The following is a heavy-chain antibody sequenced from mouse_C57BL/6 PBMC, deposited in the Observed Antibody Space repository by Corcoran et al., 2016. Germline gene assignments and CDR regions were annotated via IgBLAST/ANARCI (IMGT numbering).Heavy chain of an antibody. CDR1: GYTFTSYW. J-gene: IGHJ2*01. CDR2: IHPNSGST. Sequence: QVQLQQPGAELVKPGASVKLSCKASGYTFTSYWMHWVKQRPGQGLEWIGMIHPNSGSTNYNEKFKSKATLTVDKSSSTAYMQLSSLTSEDSAVYYCAREEIYDGYYPYFDYWGQGTTLTVSS. V-gene: IGHV1-64*01. D-gene: IGHD2-3*01. CDR3: AREEIYDGYYPYFDY.